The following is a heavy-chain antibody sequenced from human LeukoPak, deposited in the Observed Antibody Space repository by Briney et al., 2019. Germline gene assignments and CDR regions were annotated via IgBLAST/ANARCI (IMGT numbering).Heavy chain of an antibody. V-gene: IGHV3-21*01. J-gene: IGHJ6*02. D-gene: IGHD2-15*01. CDR2: ISSSSSYI. Sequence: GGSLRLSCAASGFTFSSYSMNWVRQAPGKGLEWVSSISSSSSYIYYADSVKGRFTISRDNAKNSLYLQMNSLRAEDTAVYYCARADYCSGGNCYPSCYYGMDVSGQGTTVTVSS. CDR1: GFTFSSYS. CDR3: ARADYCSGGNCYPSCYYGMDV.